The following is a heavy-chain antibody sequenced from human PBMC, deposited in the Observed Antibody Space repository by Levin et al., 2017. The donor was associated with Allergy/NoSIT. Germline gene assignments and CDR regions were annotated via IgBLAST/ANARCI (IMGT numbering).Heavy chain of an antibody. CDR1: GFTFSSDA. V-gene: IGHV3-30-3*01. D-gene: IGHD2-8*02. CDR3: ARGFWSPGH. Sequence: GGSLRLSCAASGFTFSSDAMHWVRQVPGKGLEWVAVISNDGNNKYYTNSVKGRFTISRDNSKNTVYLQMDSLRADDAGVYYCARGFWSPGHWGQGTLVTVSS. CDR2: ISNDGNNK. J-gene: IGHJ4*02.